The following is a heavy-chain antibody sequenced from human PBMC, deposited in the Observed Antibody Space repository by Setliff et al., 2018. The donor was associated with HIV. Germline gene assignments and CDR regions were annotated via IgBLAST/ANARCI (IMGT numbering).Heavy chain of an antibody. D-gene: IGHD2-21*02. V-gene: IGHV4-38-2*01. Sequence: SETLSLTCGISDYSITCGYYWGWIRQPPGKGLEWIGSIYRSGSTYDNPSLKSRVTISFDTSKNQFSLILTSVTAADTAVYYCATQGLTVPIPGGYFQHWGPGILVTVSS. CDR1: DYSITCGYY. CDR3: ATQGLTVPIPGGYFQH. CDR2: IYRSGST. J-gene: IGHJ1*01.